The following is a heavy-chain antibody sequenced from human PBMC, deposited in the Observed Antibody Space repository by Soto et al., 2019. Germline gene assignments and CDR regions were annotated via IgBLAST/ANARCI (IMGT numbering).Heavy chain of an antibody. CDR1: GGSISSYY. V-gene: IGHV4-59*01. D-gene: IGHD3-22*01. CDR3: ARGLISGYYLYDAFDI. CDR2: IYYSGST. Sequence: SETLALTCTVSGGSISSYYWGWIRQPPGKGLEWIGYIYYSGSTNYNPSLKSRVTISVDTSKNQFSLKLSSVTAADTAVYYCARGLISGYYLYDAFDIWGQGTMVTVSS. J-gene: IGHJ3*02.